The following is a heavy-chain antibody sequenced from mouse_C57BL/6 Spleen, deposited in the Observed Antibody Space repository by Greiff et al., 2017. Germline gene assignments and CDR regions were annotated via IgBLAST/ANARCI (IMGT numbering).Heavy chain of an antibody. Sequence: QVQLQQSGAELVMPGASVKLSCKASGYTFTSYWMHWVKQRPGQGLEWIGEIDPSDSYTNYNQKFKGKSTLTVDKSSSTAYMQLSSLTSEDSAVYYCARGYYGSSYGYYAMDYWGQGTSVTVSS. V-gene: IGHV1-69*01. D-gene: IGHD1-1*01. J-gene: IGHJ4*01. CDR2: IDPSDSYT. CDR3: ARGYYGSSYGYYAMDY. CDR1: GYTFTSYW.